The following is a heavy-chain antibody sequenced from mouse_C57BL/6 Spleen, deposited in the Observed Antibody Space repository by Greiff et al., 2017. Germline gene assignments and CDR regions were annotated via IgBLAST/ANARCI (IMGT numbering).Heavy chain of an antibody. Sequence: DVKLQESGPGMVKPSQSLSLTCTATGYSITSGYDWHWIRHFPGNNLEWMGYISYSGSTNYNPSLKSRISFTHDTSNNHCLLKLDSVTAEDRATYYCAGVLEGAWYFDVWGTGTTVTVSS. J-gene: IGHJ1*03. CDR2: ISYSGST. V-gene: IGHV3-1*01. CDR1: GYSITSGYD. D-gene: IGHD3-1*01. CDR3: AGVLEGAWYFDV.